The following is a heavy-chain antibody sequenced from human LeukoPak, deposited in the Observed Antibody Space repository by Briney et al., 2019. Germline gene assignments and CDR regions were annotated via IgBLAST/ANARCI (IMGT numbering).Heavy chain of an antibody. D-gene: IGHD2-21*01. CDR2: VSGSGGNI. J-gene: IGHJ6*02. V-gene: IGHV3-23*01. CDR1: GFTFNTYA. Sequence: GGSLRLSCAASGFTFNTYAMSWVRQAPGKGLEWVSGVSGSGGNIYYADSVKGRFTISRDNSKNTLYLEMNSLRAEDTAVYYCARERCGDICFYGLYVGHQGTTVSAS. CDR3: ARERCGDICFYGLYV.